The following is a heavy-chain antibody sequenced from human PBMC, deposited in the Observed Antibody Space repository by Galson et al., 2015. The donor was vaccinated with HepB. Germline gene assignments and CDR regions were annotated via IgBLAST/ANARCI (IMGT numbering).Heavy chain of an antibody. CDR3: AKVKSAAGLDY. CDR2: ISGTGGST. D-gene: IGHD6-13*01. CDR1: GFTFSSYA. J-gene: IGHJ4*02. V-gene: IGHV3-23*01. Sequence: LRLSCAASGFTFSSYAMSWVRRAPGKGLEWVSSISGTGGSTYYADPVKGRFTISRDNSDNTLYLQMNGLRAEDTAVYYCAKVKSAAGLDYWGQGTLVTVSS.